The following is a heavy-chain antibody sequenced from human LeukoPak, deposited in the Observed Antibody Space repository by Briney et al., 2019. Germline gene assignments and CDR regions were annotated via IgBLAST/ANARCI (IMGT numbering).Heavy chain of an antibody. J-gene: IGHJ5*02. CDR3: ARESGSYLWRSWLNP. V-gene: IGHV4-59*01. Sequence: SETLSLTCTVSGGSISSYYWSWIRQPPGKGLEWIGYIYYSGSTNYNPSLRSRVTISVDTSKNQFSLKLDSVTAADTAVYYCARESGSYLWRSWLNPWGQGTLVTVSS. CDR2: IYYSGST. CDR1: GGSISSYY. D-gene: IGHD3-16*01.